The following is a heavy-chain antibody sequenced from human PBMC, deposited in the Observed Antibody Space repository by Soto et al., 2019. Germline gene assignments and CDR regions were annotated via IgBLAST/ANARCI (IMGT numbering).Heavy chain of an antibody. CDR1: GYTFTSYG. V-gene: IGHV1-18*01. Sequence: QVQLVQSGAEVKKPGASVKVSCKASGYTFTSYGISWVRQAPGQGLEWMGWISAYNGNTNYAQKLQGRVTMTTDTPTSTTYFELRSLSADDTAVYCCARRSNDSDYWGQGTLVTVS. CDR2: ISAYNGNT. CDR3: ARRSNDSDY. D-gene: IGHD1-1*01. J-gene: IGHJ4*02.